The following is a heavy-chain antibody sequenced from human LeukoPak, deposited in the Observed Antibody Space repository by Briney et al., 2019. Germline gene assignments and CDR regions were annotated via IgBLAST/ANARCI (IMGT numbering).Heavy chain of an antibody. CDR3: AFGRYPFDY. D-gene: IGHD3-16*02. V-gene: IGHV3-30*03. CDR1: GFTFSSYG. J-gene: IGHJ4*02. Sequence: GGSLRLSCAASGFTFSSYGMHWVRQAPGKGLEWVAVISYDGSNKYYADSVKGRFTISRDNSKNTLYLQMNSLTIEDTAMYYCAFGRYPFDYWGQGTLVTVSS. CDR2: ISYDGSNK.